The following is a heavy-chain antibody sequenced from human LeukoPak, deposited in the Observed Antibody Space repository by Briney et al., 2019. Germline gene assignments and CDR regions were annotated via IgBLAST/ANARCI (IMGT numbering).Heavy chain of an antibody. V-gene: IGHV3-30*02. CDR1: GFTFSSYG. Sequence: GGSLRLSCAASGFTFSSYGMHWVRQAPGKGLEWVAFIRYDGSNKYYADSVKGRFTIPRDNSKNTLYLQMNSLRAEDTAVYYCAKDLDYSNYPWGQGTLVTVSS. CDR3: AKDLDYSNYP. CDR2: IRYDGSNK. D-gene: IGHD4-11*01. J-gene: IGHJ5*02.